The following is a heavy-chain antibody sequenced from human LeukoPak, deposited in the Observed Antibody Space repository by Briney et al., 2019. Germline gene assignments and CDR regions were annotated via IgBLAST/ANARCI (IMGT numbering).Heavy chain of an antibody. J-gene: IGHJ3*02. Sequence: ASVKVSCKASGYTFTGYYMHWVRQAPGQGLEWMGIINPDGGTTSYAQKFQGRVTMTRDMSTSTVFMDLSSLRSDDTAVYYCARAPWSDEHSRLGVGLDIWGLGAMVTVSS. CDR1: GYTFTGYY. D-gene: IGHD3-22*01. CDR3: ARAPWSDEHSRLGVGLDI. CDR2: INPDGGTT. V-gene: IGHV1-46*01.